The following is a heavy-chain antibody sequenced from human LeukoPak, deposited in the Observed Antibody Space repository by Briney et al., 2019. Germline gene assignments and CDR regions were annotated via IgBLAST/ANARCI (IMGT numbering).Heavy chain of an antibody. CDR2: IYHSGST. CDR1: GGSISSYY. CDR3: ATFTQTTIDYYGMDV. J-gene: IGHJ6*02. V-gene: IGHV4-59*04. D-gene: IGHD4-11*01. Sequence: SETLSLTCTVSGGSISSYYWSWIRQPPGKGLEWIGYIYHSGSTYYNPSLKSRVTISVDRSKNQFSLKLSSVTAADTAVYYCATFTQTTIDYYGMDVWGQGTTVTVSS.